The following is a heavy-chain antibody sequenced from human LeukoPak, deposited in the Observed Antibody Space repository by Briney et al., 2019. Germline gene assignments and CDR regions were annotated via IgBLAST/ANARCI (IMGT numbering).Heavy chain of an antibody. Sequence: GGSLRLSCAASGFTVSSNYMSWVRQAPGKGLEWVSVIYSGGSTYYADSVKGRFTISRDNSKNTLYLQMNSLRAEDTAVYYCATSFRDTALFDYWGQGTLVTVSS. J-gene: IGHJ4*02. CDR1: GFTVSSNY. CDR3: ATSFRDTALFDY. CDR2: IYSGGST. D-gene: IGHD5-18*01. V-gene: IGHV3-66*02.